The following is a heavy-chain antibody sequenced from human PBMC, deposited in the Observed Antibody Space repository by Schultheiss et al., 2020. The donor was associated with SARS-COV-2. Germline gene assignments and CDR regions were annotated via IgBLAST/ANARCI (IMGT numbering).Heavy chain of an antibody. CDR2: VYSSGRT. Sequence: SETLSLTCTVSGGSISSGGYYWSWIRQHPGKGLEWIGYVYSSGRTNYNPSLKSRVTISVDTSKNQFSLKLSSVTAADTAVYYCASQIQLWPLVYGMDVWGQGTTVTVSS. CDR1: GGSISSGGYY. CDR3: ASQIQLWPLVYGMDV. V-gene: IGHV4-31*03. D-gene: IGHD5-18*01. J-gene: IGHJ6*02.